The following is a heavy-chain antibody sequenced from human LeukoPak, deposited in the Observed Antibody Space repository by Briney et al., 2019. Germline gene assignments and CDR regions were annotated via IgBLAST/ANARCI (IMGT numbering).Heavy chain of an antibody. Sequence: GGSLRLSCAASGFTFSNAWMSWVRQAPGKGLEWVGRIKSKTDGGTTDYAAPVKGRFTISRDDSKNTLYLQMNSLKTEDTAVYHCTTEKQWLVRFDYWGQGTLVTVSS. CDR2: IKSKTDGGTT. CDR3: TTEKQWLVRFDY. J-gene: IGHJ4*02. V-gene: IGHV3-15*01. CDR1: GFTFSNAW. D-gene: IGHD6-19*01.